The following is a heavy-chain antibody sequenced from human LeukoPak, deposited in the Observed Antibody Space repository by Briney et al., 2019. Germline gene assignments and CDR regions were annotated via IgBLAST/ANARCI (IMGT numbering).Heavy chain of an antibody. D-gene: IGHD5-12*01. CDR1: GYTLTDYY. CDR3: ARLVGGDIDY. J-gene: IGHJ4*02. Sequence: ASVKVSCMASGYTLTDYYMHWVRQAPGQGLEWMGRINPNSGGTNYAQKFQGRVTMTRDTSISTVYMELSRLRSDDTAVYYCARLVGGDIDYWGQGTLVTV. CDR2: INPNSGGT. V-gene: IGHV1-2*06.